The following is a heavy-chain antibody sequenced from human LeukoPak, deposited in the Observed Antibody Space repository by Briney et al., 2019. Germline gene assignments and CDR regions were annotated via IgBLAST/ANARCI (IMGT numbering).Heavy chain of an antibody. J-gene: IGHJ4*02. D-gene: IGHD7-27*01. CDR2: INHGGTT. V-gene: IGHV4-34*01. CDR3: ARGATGVFDY. CDR1: GGSFSGYH. Sequence: KASETLSLTCSVYGGSFSGYHWSWLGHPPGKGLEWFGEINHGGTTNYNPSLKSRVTISVDTSKNQFSLKLSSVTAADTAVYYCARGATGVFDYWGQGTLVTVSS.